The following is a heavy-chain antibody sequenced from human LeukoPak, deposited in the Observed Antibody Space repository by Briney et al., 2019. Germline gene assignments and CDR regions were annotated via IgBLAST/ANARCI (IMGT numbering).Heavy chain of an antibody. Sequence: PGGSLRLSCAASGFTFSSYAMNLVRQAPGKELEWVSVMSPRSDSAFYADSLRGRFTISRDNSKNTLFLQMSSLRAEDTAVYYCAKGPRVFGVVLGLDWYFDLWGRGTLVTVSS. J-gene: IGHJ2*01. V-gene: IGHV3-23*01. CDR3: AKGPRVFGVVLGLDWYFDL. CDR2: MSPRSDSA. D-gene: IGHD3-3*01. CDR1: GFTFSSYA.